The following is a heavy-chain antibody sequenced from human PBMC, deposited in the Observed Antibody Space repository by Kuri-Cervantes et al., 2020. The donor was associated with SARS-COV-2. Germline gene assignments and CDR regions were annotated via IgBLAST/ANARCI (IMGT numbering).Heavy chain of an antibody. J-gene: IGHJ4*02. CDR1: GFLSSASA. CDR3: TTLIDY. CDR2: VRGKANNYAT. Sequence: GESLKISCEVSGFLSSASAIHWVRQASGKGLEWVGRVRGKANNYATAYAASVKGRFTISRDDSKNMAYPQMNSLKTEDTAVYYCTTLIDYWGQGALVTVSS. V-gene: IGHV3-73*01.